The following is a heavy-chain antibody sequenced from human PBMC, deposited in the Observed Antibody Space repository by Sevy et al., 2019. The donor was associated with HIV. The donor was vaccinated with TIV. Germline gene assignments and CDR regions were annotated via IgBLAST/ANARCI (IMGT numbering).Heavy chain of an antibody. Sequence: GGSLRLSCAGSRLIFSRYAMSWVRQAPGKGLEWVSAISRSGESTYYADSVKGRFTISRDTSKNTLYLQMNSLRAEDTAVYYCRGVGTTTNFDYWGQGTLVTVSS. CDR1: RLIFSRYA. J-gene: IGHJ4*02. CDR3: RGVGTTTNFDY. D-gene: IGHD1-26*01. V-gene: IGHV3-23*01. CDR2: ISRSGEST.